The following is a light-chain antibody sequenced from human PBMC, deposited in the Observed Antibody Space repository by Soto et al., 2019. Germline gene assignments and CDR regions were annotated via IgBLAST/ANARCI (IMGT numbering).Light chain of an antibody. CDR2: KAS. CDR1: QSISSW. CDR3: QKGYTKSPLT. J-gene: IGKJ4*01. V-gene: IGKV1-5*03. Sequence: DIQMTQSPSTLSASVGDRVTITCRASQSISSWLAWYQQKPGKAPKLLIYKASSLESGVPSRFSGSGSGTHFTLTISSLQAEDFATYYCQKGYTKSPLTFAGGTKVDIK.